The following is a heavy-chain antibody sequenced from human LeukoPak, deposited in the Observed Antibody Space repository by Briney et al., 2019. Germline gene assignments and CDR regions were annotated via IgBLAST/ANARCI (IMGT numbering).Heavy chain of an antibody. D-gene: IGHD2-15*01. V-gene: IGHV4-34*01. CDR3: ARWRLLRGYFDY. Sequence: PSETLSLTCAVYGGSFSGYYWSWIRQPPGKGLEWIGEINHSGSTNYNPSLKSRVTISEDTSKNQFSLKLSSVTAADTAVYYCARWRLLRGYFDYWGQGTLVTVSS. CDR2: INHSGST. CDR1: GGSFSGYY. J-gene: IGHJ4*02.